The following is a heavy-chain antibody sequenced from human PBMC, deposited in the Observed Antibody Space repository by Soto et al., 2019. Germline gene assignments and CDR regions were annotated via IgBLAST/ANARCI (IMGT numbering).Heavy chain of an antibody. Sequence: QVPLVQSGAEVKKPGSSVRVSCKTSGGTFSGFVVNWVRQAPGQGLEWMGGIIPTFGTAKYAQKFQGRFILTADELTDTAFLELSSLRFDDTAVYYCSNGPISTAGDFDFWGQGTLVTVSS. J-gene: IGHJ4*02. V-gene: IGHV1-69*01. CDR3: SNGPISTAGDFDF. CDR1: GGTFSGFV. CDR2: IIPTFGTA. D-gene: IGHD3-10*01.